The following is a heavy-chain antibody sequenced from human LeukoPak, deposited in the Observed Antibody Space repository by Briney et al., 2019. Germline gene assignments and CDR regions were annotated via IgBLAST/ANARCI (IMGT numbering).Heavy chain of an antibody. CDR2: ISYDGSNK. CDR3: AGQGGRGYSYGRYYFDY. D-gene: IGHD5-18*01. V-gene: IGHV3-30-3*01. Sequence: GGSLRLSCAASGFTFSSYAMHWVRQAPGKGLEWVAVISYDGSNKYYADSVKGRFTISRDNSKNTLYLQMNSLRAEDTAVYYCAGQGGRGYSYGRYYFDYWGQGTLVTVSS. J-gene: IGHJ4*02. CDR1: GFTFSSYA.